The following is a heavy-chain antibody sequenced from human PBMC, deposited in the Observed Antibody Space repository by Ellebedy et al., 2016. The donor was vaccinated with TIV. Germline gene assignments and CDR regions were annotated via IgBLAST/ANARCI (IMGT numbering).Heavy chain of an antibody. D-gene: IGHD6-13*01. CDR2: ITAGGNT. V-gene: IGHV3-23*01. Sequence: GESLKISCAASGFTFTNFAMTWVRQAPGKGLEWVSAITAGGNTPYADSVKGRFTISRDNSKTTLYLQMTSLRADDTAVYYCAKTEPYGTTWFGRIFWGQGTLVTVSS. CDR3: AKTEPYGTTWFGRIF. J-gene: IGHJ4*02. CDR1: GFTFTNFA.